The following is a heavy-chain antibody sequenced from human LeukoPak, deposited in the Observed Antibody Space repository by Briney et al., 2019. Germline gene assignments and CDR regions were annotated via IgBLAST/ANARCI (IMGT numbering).Heavy chain of an antibody. CDR1: GFTFSSYW. V-gene: IGHV3-7*01. D-gene: IGHD3-22*01. J-gene: IGHJ1*01. CDR3: ARPTTYYYDSRGYYYKYFQH. CDR2: IKHDGSEE. Sequence: GGSLRLSCAASGFTFSSYWMTWVRQAPGKGLEWVANIKHDGSEEYYVDSVKGRFTVSRDNAKNSLFLQMNSLRVEDTAVYYCARPTTYYYDSRGYYYKYFQHWGQGTLVTVSS.